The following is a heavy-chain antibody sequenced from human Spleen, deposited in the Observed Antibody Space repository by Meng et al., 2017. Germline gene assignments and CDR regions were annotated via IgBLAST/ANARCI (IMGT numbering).Heavy chain of an antibody. J-gene: IGHJ2*01. D-gene: IGHD3-10*01. V-gene: IGHV4-34*01. CDR1: GGSFSGYY. CDR3: ARGLYYGSGSWYFDL. CDR2: INHSGST. Sequence: GRGRRWGAGLLKPWGTLSLAGAGDGGSFSGYYWNWIRQPPGKGLEWIGEINHSGSTNYNPSLKSRVTISVDTSKNQFSLKLSSVTAADTAVYYCARGLYYGSGSWYFDLWGRGTLVTVSS.